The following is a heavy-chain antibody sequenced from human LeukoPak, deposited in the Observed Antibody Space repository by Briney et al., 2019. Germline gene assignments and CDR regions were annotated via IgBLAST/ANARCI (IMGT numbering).Heavy chain of an antibody. Sequence: SVKVSCKASGGTFSSYAISWVRQAPGQGLEWMGRIIPILGIANYAQKFQGRVTITADKSTSTAYMELSSLRSEDTAVYYCARGHLGSWYFDLWGRGTLVTVTS. CDR1: GGTFSSYA. CDR2: IIPILGIA. CDR3: ARGHLGSWYFDL. J-gene: IGHJ2*01. V-gene: IGHV1-69*04.